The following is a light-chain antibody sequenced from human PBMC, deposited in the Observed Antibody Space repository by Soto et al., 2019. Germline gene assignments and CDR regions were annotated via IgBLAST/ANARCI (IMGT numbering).Light chain of an antibody. V-gene: IGKV3-20*01. Sequence: EIVLTQSPGTLSLSPGERATLSCRASQSVSSSYLAWYQQKPGQAPRLLIYAASSRATDIPDRFSGSGSGTDFTLTSSILVPEVFAVYYCQQYGSSFTFGPGTKVDIK. CDR2: AAS. J-gene: IGKJ3*01. CDR3: QQYGSSFT. CDR1: QSVSSSY.